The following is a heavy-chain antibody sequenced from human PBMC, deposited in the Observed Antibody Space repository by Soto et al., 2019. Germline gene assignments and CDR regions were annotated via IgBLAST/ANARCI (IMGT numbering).Heavy chain of an antibody. J-gene: IGHJ6*02. CDR2: TYYRSKWYN. Sequence: SQTLSLTCAISGDSVSSNSAAWNWIRQSPSRGLEWLGRTYYRSKWYNDYAVSVKSRITINPDTSKNQFSLQLNSVTPEDTAVYYCARDRCTNGVCYLGWYYYYGMDVWGQGTTVTVSS. CDR1: GDSVSSNSAA. CDR3: ARDRCTNGVCYLGWYYYYGMDV. V-gene: IGHV6-1*01. D-gene: IGHD2-8*01.